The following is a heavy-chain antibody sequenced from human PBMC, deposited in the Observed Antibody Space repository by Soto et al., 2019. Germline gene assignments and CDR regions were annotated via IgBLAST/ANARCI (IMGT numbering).Heavy chain of an antibody. D-gene: IGHD3-9*01. CDR2: ISSSSSNI. V-gene: IGHV3-48*02. CDR1: GFTFSSYS. Sequence: EVQLVESGGGLVQPGGSLRLSCAASGFTFSSYSMNWVRQAPGKGLEWVSYISSSSSNIHYADSVKGRFTISRDNAKNQLYLQRDGVRDVYSCAYYCARDRDGAGLVFDCWGQGTLVTVSS. J-gene: IGHJ4*02. CDR3: ARDRDGAGLVFDC.